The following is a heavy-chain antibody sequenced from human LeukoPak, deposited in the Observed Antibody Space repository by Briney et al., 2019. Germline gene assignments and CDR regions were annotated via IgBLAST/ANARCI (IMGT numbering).Heavy chain of an antibody. J-gene: IGHJ5*02. CDR1: GYTFTSYD. V-gene: IGHV1-8*03. D-gene: IGHD6-13*01. CDR3: AREVGPGIAAAGGWFDP. Sequence: ASVKVSCKASGYTFTSYDINWVRQATGQGLEWMGWMNPNSGNTGYAQKFQGRVTITRNTSISTAYMELSSLRSEDTAVYYCAREVGPGIAAAGGWFDPWGQGTLVTVSS. CDR2: MNPNSGNT.